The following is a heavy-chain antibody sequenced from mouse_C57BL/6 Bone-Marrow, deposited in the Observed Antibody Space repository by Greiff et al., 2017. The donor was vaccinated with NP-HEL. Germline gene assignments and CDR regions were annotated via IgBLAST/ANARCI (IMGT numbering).Heavy chain of an antibody. D-gene: IGHD2-1*01. CDR2: IDPSDSYT. CDR3: AMRRGYYGNYEDYAMDY. V-gene: IGHV1-69*01. Sequence: QVQLQQPGAELVMPGASVKLSCKASGYTFTSYWMHWVKQRPGQGLEWIGEIDPSDSYTNYNQKFKGKSTLTVDKSSSTAYMQLSSLTSEDSAVYYCAMRRGYYGNYEDYAMDYWGQGTSVTVSS. CDR1: GYTFTSYW. J-gene: IGHJ4*01.